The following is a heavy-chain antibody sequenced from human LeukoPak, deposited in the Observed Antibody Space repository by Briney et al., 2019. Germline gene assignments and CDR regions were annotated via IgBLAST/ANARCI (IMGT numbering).Heavy chain of an antibody. V-gene: IGHV3-48*03. J-gene: IGHJ4*02. Sequence: GGSLRLSCAASGFTFSSYEMNWVRQAPGKGLEWVSYISSSGSTIYYADSVKGRFTISRDNAKNSLYLQMNSLRAEDTAVYYCAKDAIFGVVIHWNDYWGQGTLVTVSS. CDR1: GFTFSSYE. D-gene: IGHD3-3*01. CDR3: AKDAIFGVVIHWNDY. CDR2: ISSSGSTI.